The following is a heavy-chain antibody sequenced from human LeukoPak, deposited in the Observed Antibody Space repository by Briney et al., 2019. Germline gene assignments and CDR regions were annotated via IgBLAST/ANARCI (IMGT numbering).Heavy chain of an antibody. J-gene: IGHJ4*02. CDR2: ISSGSSTI. D-gene: IGHD3-10*01. CDR3: ARSTLWFGADY. Sequence: GGSLRLSCAASGFTLSTYSMNWVRQAPGKGLEWVSYISSGSSTIHYADSVKGRFTISRDNAKNSLYLQMNSLRAEDTAVYYCARSTLWFGADYWGQGTLVTVSS. CDR1: GFTLSTYS. V-gene: IGHV3-48*01.